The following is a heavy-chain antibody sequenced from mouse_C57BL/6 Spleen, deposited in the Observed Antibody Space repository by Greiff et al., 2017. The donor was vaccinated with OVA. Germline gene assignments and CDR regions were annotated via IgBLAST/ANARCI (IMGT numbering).Heavy chain of an antibody. Sequence: EVTVVESGGGLVKPGGSLKLSCAASGFTFSDYGMHWVRQAPEKGLEWVAYISSGSSTIYYADTVKGRFTISRDNAKNTLFLQMTSLRSEDTAMYYCARRSWVYFDYWGQGTTLTVSS. CDR3: ARRSWVYFDY. J-gene: IGHJ2*01. CDR2: ISSGSSTI. D-gene: IGHD4-1*01. V-gene: IGHV5-17*01. CDR1: GFTFSDYG.